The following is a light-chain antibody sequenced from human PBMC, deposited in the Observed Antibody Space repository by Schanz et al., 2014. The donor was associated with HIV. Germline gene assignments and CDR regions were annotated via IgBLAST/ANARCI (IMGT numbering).Light chain of an antibody. V-gene: IGKV3-20*01. CDR2: GAS. CDR3: QQYAALPQT. J-gene: IGKJ2*01. CDR1: QSVSSN. Sequence: MVLTQSPGPLSVSPGERATLSCRASQSVSSNLAWYQQNPGQAPRLLIYGASTRATGIPDRFRGSGSGTDFTLTITRLEPEDFAVYYCQQYAALPQTFGQGTKLEI.